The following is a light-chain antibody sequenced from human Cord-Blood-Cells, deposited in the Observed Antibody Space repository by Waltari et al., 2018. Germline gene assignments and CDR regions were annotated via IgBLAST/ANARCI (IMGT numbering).Light chain of an antibody. V-gene: IGLV6-57*03. CDR1: RGRIARQH. CDR3: QSYDSSNQV. Sequence: NFMLTQPHSVSESPGKTVTIPCPRRRGRIARQHGPWYPQPPGSAPTTVIYEDNQRPSGVPDRFSGSIDSSSNSAPLTISGLKTEDEADYYCQSYDSSNQVFGGGTKLTVL. CDR2: EDN. J-gene: IGLJ3*02.